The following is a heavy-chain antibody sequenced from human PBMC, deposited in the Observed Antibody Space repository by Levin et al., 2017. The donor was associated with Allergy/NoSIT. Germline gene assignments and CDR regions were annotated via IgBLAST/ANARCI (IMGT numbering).Heavy chain of an antibody. V-gene: IGHV3-48*02. CDR3: ARDELPSDNQWSDY. D-gene: IGHD1-26*01. Sequence: PGGSLRLSCAASGFTFSSYSMNWVRQAPGKGLEWVSYISSSSSTIYYADSVKGRFTISRDNAKNSLYLQMNSLRDEDTAVYYCARDELPSDNQWSDYWGQGTLVTVSS. J-gene: IGHJ4*02. CDR2: ISSSSSTI. CDR1: GFTFSSYS.